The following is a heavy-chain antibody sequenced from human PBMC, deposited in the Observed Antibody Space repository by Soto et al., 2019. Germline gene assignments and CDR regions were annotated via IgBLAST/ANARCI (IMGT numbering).Heavy chain of an antibody. CDR1: GGSISSSNW. CDR3: ARADTIFGVVTALQGFDP. V-gene: IGHV4-4*02. D-gene: IGHD3-3*01. J-gene: IGHJ5*02. CDR2: IYHSGST. Sequence: QVQLQESGPGLVKPSGTLSLTCAVSGGSISSSNWWSWVRQPPGKGLEWIGEIYHSGSTNYNPSLQTRVTISVDKSKNQFSLKLSSVTAADTAVYYCARADTIFGVVTALQGFDPWGQGTLVTVSS.